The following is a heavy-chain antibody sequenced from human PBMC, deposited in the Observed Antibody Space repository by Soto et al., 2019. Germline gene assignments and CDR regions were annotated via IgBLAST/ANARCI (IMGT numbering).Heavy chain of an antibody. J-gene: IGHJ4*02. Sequence: SHTLSLTCAISCDSVSSNTASWNWISQSPSRGLEWLGRTYFRSKWYNDYAFSLKSRIIINPDTSNNQFSLQLNSVTPEDTAVSFCATGDNIGHKTGYAFDLWGQGIMVTVSS. D-gene: IGHD5-12*01. CDR2: TYFRSKWYN. CDR1: CDSVSSNTAS. CDR3: ATGDNIGHKTGYAFDL. V-gene: IGHV6-1*01.